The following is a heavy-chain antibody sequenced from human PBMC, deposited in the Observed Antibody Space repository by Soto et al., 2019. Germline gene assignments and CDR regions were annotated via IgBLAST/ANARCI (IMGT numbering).Heavy chain of an antibody. CDR2: IKQDGSEK. J-gene: IGHJ6*02. D-gene: IGHD2-15*01. V-gene: IGHV3-7*03. CDR3: AKSMGGTANGMDV. CDR1: GFTFSSYW. Sequence: GGSLRLSCAASGFTFSSYWMSWVRQAPGKGLEWVANIKQDGSEKYYVDSVKGRFTISRDNAKNSLSLQMNSLRAEDTALYYCAKSMGGTANGMDVWGQGTTVTVSS.